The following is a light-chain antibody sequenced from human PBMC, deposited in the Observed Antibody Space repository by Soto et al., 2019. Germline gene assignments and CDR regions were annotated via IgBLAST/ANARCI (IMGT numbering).Light chain of an antibody. CDR2: GTN. CDR3: VLYMGSGISV. V-gene: IGLV8-61*01. J-gene: IGLJ2*01. CDR1: AGSVSTTYS. Sequence: QAVVTQEPSFSVSPGGTVTLTCGLNAGSVSTTYSPSWYQQTPGQAPRTLIYGTNARSSGVPDRFSGSILGNKAALTITGALADDESDYYCVLYMGSGISVFGGGTKLTVL.